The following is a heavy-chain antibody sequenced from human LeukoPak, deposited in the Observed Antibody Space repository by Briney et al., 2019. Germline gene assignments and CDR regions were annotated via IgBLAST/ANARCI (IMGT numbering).Heavy chain of an antibody. D-gene: IGHD3-3*01. J-gene: IGHJ4*02. CDR3: ARDRWGFFES. CDR1: GFTFSSYS. V-gene: IGHV3-21*01. Sequence: GGSLRLSCAASGFTFSSYSKNWVRQAPGKGLEWVSSISSSSSYIYYADSVKGRFTISRDNAKNSLYLQMNSLRAEDTAVYYCARDRWGFFESWGQGTLVTVSS. CDR2: ISSSSSYI.